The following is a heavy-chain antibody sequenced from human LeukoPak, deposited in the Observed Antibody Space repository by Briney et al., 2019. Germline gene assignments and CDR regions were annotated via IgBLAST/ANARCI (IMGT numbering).Heavy chain of an antibody. CDR3: AKCRYYGSGSIATYYFDY. CDR1: GFTFSSYA. Sequence: GGSLILSCAASGFTFSSYAMSWVRQAPGKGLEWVSAISGSGGSTYYADSVKGRFTISRDNSKNTLYLQMNSLRAEDTAVYYCAKCRYYGSGSIATYYFDYWGQGTLVTVSA. D-gene: IGHD3-10*01. CDR2: ISGSGGST. J-gene: IGHJ4*02. V-gene: IGHV3-23*01.